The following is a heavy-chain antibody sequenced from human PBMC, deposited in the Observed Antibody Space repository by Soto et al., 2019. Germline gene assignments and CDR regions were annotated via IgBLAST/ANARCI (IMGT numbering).Heavy chain of an antibody. V-gene: IGHV3-13*05. J-gene: IGHJ6*02. D-gene: IGHD6-19*01. Sequence: EVQLVESGGGSVQPVASLRLSCAVFGFSFRDYDMNCVRPRKGKGLEWVSALGAARDPYYVGSVKGRISVSRDNMQISLFLQINNLRVDDTAVYFCARAYLGWMPRRADYYYAMDVWGRGTTVTVSS. CDR2: LGAARDP. CDR3: ARAYLGWMPRRADYYYAMDV. CDR1: GFSFRDYD.